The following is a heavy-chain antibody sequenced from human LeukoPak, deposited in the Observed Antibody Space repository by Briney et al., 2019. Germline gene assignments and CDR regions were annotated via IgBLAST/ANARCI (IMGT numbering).Heavy chain of an antibody. D-gene: IGHD3-10*01. CDR1: GYSFTTYW. Sequence: NPWESLEISCQASGYSFTTYWIGWVRQTPGKGLEWMGIIYPSDSDTRYSPSFQGQVAISSDRSITTVYLQWSNLRASDTAMYYCARTGYHYGSGSHFAFDIWGQGTMVTVSS. J-gene: IGHJ3*02. CDR3: ARTGYHYGSGSHFAFDI. V-gene: IGHV5-51*01. CDR2: IYPSDSDT.